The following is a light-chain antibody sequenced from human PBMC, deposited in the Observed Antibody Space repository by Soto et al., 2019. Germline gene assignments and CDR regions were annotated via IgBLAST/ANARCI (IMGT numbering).Light chain of an antibody. CDR1: QSISGN. J-gene: IGKJ4*01. Sequence: IVMTQSPATLSVSPGERATLSCRASQSISGNLAWYQQKPGQPPSLLVYGASTTATGIPARFSGSVSGTEFTLTITSLQSEDFAVYYCQQYSSWPLTFGGGTKVDIK. CDR2: GAS. V-gene: IGKV3-15*01. CDR3: QQYSSWPLT.